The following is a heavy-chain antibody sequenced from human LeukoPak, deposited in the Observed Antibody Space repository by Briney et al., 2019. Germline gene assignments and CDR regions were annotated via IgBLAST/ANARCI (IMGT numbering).Heavy chain of an antibody. J-gene: IGHJ4*02. Sequence: GGSLRLSCAVSGFTFVNYAIHWVRQAPGKGLEWVSGFDYNSGRIDYADSVKGRFTISRDNAKNSLYLQMNSLRAEDTAVYYCARGYRARAVAGTVDYWGQGTLVTVSS. D-gene: IGHD6-19*01. CDR2: FDYNSGRI. CDR3: ARGYRARAVAGTVDY. V-gene: IGHV3-9*01. CDR1: GFTFVNYA.